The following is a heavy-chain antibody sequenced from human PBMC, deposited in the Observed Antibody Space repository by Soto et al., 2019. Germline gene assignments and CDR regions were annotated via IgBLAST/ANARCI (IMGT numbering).Heavy chain of an antibody. CDR2: VYHTGTT. J-gene: IGHJ5*01. Sequence: SETRSLTCSVSNVSITSSYWNWIRQSPGKGLEWIGFVYHTGTTKYNPSLKGRVTMSIDTSRNEFSLRLTSVTTADTAFYFCARDFAGRGPFDPWGPGTQVTVSA. D-gene: IGHD3-3*01. V-gene: IGHV4-59*01. CDR1: NVSITSSY. CDR3: ARDFAGRGPFDP.